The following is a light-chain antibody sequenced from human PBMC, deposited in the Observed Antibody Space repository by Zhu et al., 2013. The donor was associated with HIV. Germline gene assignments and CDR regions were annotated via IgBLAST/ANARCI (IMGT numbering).Light chain of an antibody. CDR3: QQYGGSPPLT. V-gene: IGKV3-20*01. Sequence: EIVLTQSPGTLSLSPGERATLSCRASQSVASNYVVLGTDAEDPGPRSPRRPPIYAASSRASGIPDRFSGSGSGTDFTLTISRLEPDDFAVYYCQQYGGSPPLTFGGGIKVEIK. CDR2: AAS. CDR1: QSVASNY. J-gene: IGKJ4*01.